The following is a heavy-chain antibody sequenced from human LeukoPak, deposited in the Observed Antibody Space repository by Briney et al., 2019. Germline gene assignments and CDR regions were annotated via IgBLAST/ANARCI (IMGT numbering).Heavy chain of an antibody. CDR1: GFTFSSYN. J-gene: IGHJ4*02. CDR3: ARERGYSYGYSDY. Sequence: PGGSLRLSCAASGFTFSSYNMNWVRQAPGKGLEWVSSISSSGGYMYYGDSVKGRFTISRDNAKNSLYLQMNSLRAEDTAAYYCARERGYSYGYSDYWGQGTLVTVSS. CDR2: ISSSGGYM. D-gene: IGHD5-18*01. V-gene: IGHV3-21*01.